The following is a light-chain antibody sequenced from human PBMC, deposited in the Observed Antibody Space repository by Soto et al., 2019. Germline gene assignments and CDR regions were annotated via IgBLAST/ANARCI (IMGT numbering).Light chain of an antibody. J-gene: IGLJ2*01. CDR3: CSHAGSFTLV. Sequence: QSALTQPRSVSRSPGQSVTISCTGTSSDVGGYNYVSWYQKYPGKAPRLMIYDVSKRPSGVPDRFSGSKSGNTASLTISGLQAEDEADYYCCSHAGSFTLVFGGGTKVTVL. CDR2: DVS. CDR1: SSDVGGYNY. V-gene: IGLV2-11*01.